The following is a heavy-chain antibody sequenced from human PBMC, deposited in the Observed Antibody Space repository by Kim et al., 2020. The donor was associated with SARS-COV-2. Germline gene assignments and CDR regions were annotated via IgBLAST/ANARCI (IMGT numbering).Heavy chain of an antibody. CDR3: ARGVRLAVAGKRDYYYYYGMDV. J-gene: IGHJ6*02. D-gene: IGHD6-19*01. CDR1: GGSFSGYY. CDR2: INHSGST. Sequence: SETLSLTCAVYGGSFSGYYWSWIRQPPGKGLEWIGEINHSGSTNYNPSLKSRVTISVDTSKNQFSLKLSSVTAADTAVYYCARGVRLAVAGKRDYYYYYGMDVWGQGTTVTVSS. V-gene: IGHV4-34*01.